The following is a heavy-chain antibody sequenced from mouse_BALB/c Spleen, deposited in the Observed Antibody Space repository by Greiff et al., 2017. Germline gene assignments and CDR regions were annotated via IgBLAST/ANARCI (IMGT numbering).Heavy chain of an antibody. CDR1: GFTFSSIG. CDR2: ISSGSSTI. J-gene: IGHJ4*01. CDR3: SRGSSSMDY. D-gene: IGHD1-1*01. Sequence: EVHLVESGGGLVQPGGSRKLSCAASGFTFSSIGMHWVRQAPAKGLEWVAYISSGSSTIYYADTVKGRFTISRDNPKNTLFLQMTSLRSEDTAMYYWSRGSSSMDYWGQGTSVTVAS. V-gene: IGHV5-17*02.